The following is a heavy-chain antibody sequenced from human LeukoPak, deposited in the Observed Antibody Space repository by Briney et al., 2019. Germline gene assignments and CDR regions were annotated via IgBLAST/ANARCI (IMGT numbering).Heavy chain of an antibody. D-gene: IGHD3-22*01. CDR2: IFYSVTT. CDR1: GGSISSTSYY. CDR3: ARAKGEMPTYYYDSSGYHAEYFQH. V-gene: IGHV4-39*07. Sequence: SETLSLTCAVSGGSISSTSYYWGWIRQPPGKGLEWIGSIFYSVTTYYNPSLKSRVTISVDTSKNQFSLKLSSVTAADTAVYYCARAKGEMPTYYYDSSGYHAEYFQHWGQGTLVTVSS. J-gene: IGHJ1*01.